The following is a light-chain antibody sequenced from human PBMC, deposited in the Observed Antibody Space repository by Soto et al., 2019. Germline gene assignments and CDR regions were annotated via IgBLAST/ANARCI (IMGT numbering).Light chain of an antibody. J-gene: IGKJ1*01. Sequence: ESVLTHSPGTLSLTPGERATLSCRASESVSSSSLAWYQQKPGQAPRLLIYGASSRAPGIPDRFSGSGSETDFTLTITRLESEDFAVYSCHQYCSLPWTFGQLTKVDI. V-gene: IGKV3-20*01. CDR2: GAS. CDR3: HQYCSLPWT. CDR1: ESVSSSS.